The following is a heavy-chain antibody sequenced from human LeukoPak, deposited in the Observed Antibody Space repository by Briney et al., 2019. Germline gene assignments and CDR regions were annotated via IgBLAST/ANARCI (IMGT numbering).Heavy chain of an antibody. J-gene: IGHJ3*02. CDR1: GFSLTTTGVA. V-gene: IGHV2-5*02. CDR2: ILWDDDK. CDR3: IRLYGSSFGYAFDI. Sequence: SSPSLVKPTPPLTLTCTLSGFSLTTTGVAVGWIRQPPGKALEWLAPILWDDDKRYSPSLKSRLTITKYTSNNQVVLTMTYMDPVDTAIYYCIRLYGSSFGYAFDIWGQGTMVTVSS. D-gene: IGHD6-13*01.